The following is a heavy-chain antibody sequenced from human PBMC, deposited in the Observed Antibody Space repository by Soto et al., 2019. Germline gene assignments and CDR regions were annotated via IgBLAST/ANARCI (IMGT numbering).Heavy chain of an antibody. J-gene: IGHJ6*02. CDR2: IWYDGSKK. CDR3: ARGNYGLYGMDV. CDR1: EFTFSRYV. D-gene: IGHD4-17*01. Sequence: SGGSLRLSCAASEFTFSRYVIHWVRQAPGKGLEWVALIWYDGSKKYYADSVKGRFTLSRDNSKNTLYLQMNSLRAEDTALYYCARGNYGLYGMDVWGQGTTVTVSS. V-gene: IGHV3-33*01.